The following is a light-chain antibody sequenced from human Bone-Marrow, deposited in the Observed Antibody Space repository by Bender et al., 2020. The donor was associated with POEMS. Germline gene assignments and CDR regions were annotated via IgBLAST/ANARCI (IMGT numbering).Light chain of an antibody. Sequence: TISCSGTSSNFGNNAANWYQHVPGTAPKLLIYSNNQRPSGVPDRFSASTSGNSASLAISGLHGADEADYYCSSWDDSLNGWVFGGGNKLTVL. J-gene: IGLJ3*02. CDR3: SSWDDSLNGWV. CDR1: SSNFGNNA. CDR2: SNN. V-gene: IGLV1-44*01.